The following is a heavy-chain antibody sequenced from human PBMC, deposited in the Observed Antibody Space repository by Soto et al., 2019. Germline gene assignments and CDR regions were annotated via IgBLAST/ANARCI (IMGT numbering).Heavy chain of an antibody. CDR3: ARDLASTTIPNY. CDR2: INTDGNSR. D-gene: IGHD4-17*01. V-gene: IGHV3-74*01. Sequence: GGSLRLSCTASGFTFSSYWMHWVRQAPGKGLVWVSLINTDGNSRNYADSVKGRFTISRDNAKNSLYLQMNSLRAEDTAVYYCARDLASTTIPNYWGRGTLVTVSS. J-gene: IGHJ2*01. CDR1: GFTFSSYW.